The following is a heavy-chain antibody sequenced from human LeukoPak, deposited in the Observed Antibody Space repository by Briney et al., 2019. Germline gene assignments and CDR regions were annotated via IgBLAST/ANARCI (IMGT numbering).Heavy chain of an antibody. CDR3: ATDRYDFWSGSTGPRFDP. J-gene: IGHJ5*02. V-gene: IGHV1-24*01. Sequence: GASVKVSCKVSGYTLTELSMHWVRQDPGKGLEWMGGFDPEDGETIYAQKFQGRVTMTEDTSTDTAYMELSSLRSEDTAVYYCATDRYDFWSGSTGPRFDPWGQGTLVTVSS. CDR2: FDPEDGET. CDR1: GYTLTELS. D-gene: IGHD3-3*01.